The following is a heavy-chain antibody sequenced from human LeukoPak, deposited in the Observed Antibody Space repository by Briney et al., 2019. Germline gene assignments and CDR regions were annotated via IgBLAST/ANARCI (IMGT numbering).Heavy chain of an antibody. CDR1: GFTFSSYS. CDR2: ISSSSSYI. J-gene: IGHJ6*02. D-gene: IGHD5-18*01. V-gene: IGHV3-21*01. Sequence: GGSLRLSCAASGFTFSSYSMNWVRQAPGKGLEWVSSISSSSSYIYYADSVKGRFTISRDNAKNSLYLQMNSLRAEDTAVYYCARDPVDTAMPTGVDVWGQGTTVTVSS. CDR3: ARDPVDTAMPTGVDV.